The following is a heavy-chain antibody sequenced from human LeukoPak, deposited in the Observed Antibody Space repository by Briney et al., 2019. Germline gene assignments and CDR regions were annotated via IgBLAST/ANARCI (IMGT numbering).Heavy chain of an antibody. D-gene: IGHD3-10*01. CDR2: IYYSGST. J-gene: IGHJ4*02. CDR3: ARVYYGSGSHDY. V-gene: IGHV4-30-4*08. Sequence: SETLSLTCTVSGGSITSNHYYWGWIRQPPGKGLEWIGYIYYSGSTYYNPSLKSRVTISVDTSKNQFSLKLSSVTAADTAVYYCARVYYGSGSHDYWGQGTLVTVSS. CDR1: GGSITSNHYY.